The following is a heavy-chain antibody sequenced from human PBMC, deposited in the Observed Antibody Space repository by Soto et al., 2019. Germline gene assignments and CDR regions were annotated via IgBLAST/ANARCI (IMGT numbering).Heavy chain of an antibody. D-gene: IGHD1-7*01. J-gene: IGHJ4*02. CDR3: ARYPELRPYYFDY. CDR1: GFTFSDYY. V-gene: IGHV3-11*06. Sequence: GGSLRLSCAASGFTFSDYYMSWIRQAPGKGLEWISYISSSSTYTNYTDSAKGRFTISRDNAKNSLYLQMNSLRAEDTAVYYCARYPELRPYYFDYWGQGTLVTVSS. CDR2: ISSSSTYT.